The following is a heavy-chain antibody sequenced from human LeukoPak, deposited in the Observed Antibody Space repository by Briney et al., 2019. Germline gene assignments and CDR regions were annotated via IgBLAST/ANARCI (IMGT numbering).Heavy chain of an antibody. V-gene: IGHV4-39*01. J-gene: IGHJ4*02. Sequence: PSETLSLTCTVSGVSTTNGIYYWAWIRQSPGKGLEWIGSVHNVGSTYYNLSLRSRVTMSIDTSKNQFSLRLNSVTASDTAVYYCTRHAEYNSGWHFYLAHWGQGILVTVSS. CDR2: VHNVGST. CDR3: TRHAEYNSGWHFYLAH. CDR1: GVSTTNGIYY. D-gene: IGHD6-19*01.